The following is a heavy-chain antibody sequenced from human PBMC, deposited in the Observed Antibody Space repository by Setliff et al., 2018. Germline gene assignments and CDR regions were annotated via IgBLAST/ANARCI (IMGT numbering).Heavy chain of an antibody. Sequence: GGSMRLACAASGFTFVNYWMHWVRQAPGKGLVWVSRVNSDGSSTTYEDSVKGRFTISRDNAKNSLYLQMNSLRAEDTAVYYCARAPNFDSWGQGTLVTV. V-gene: IGHV3-74*01. CDR3: ARAPNFDS. CDR2: VNSDGSST. J-gene: IGHJ4*02. CDR1: GFTFVNYW.